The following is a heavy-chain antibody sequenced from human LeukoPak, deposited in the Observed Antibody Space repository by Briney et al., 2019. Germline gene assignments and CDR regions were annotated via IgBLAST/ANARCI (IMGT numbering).Heavy chain of an antibody. Sequence: PGGSLRLSCAASGFTFSTYGMNWVRQAPGKGLEWVSGLSGSGASTYYADSVKGRFTISRDIPKNTLYLQMNSLRAEDTAVYYCAKERENSGYYRSTFDYWGQGTLVTVSS. CDR2: LSGSGAST. CDR3: AKERENSGYYRSTFDY. V-gene: IGHV3-23*01. D-gene: IGHD3-22*01. J-gene: IGHJ4*02. CDR1: GFTFSTYG.